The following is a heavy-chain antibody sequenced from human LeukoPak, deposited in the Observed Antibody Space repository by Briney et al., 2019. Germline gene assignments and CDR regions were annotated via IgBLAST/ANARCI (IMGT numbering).Heavy chain of an antibody. CDR1: GYTFTSYD. D-gene: IGHD3-22*01. V-gene: IGHV1-8*03. Sequence: GASVKVSCKASGYTFTSYDINWVRQATGQGLEWMGWMNPNSGNTGYAQKFQGRVTITRNTSISTAYMELSSLRSEDTAVYYCARAPPPGYYDSSGYTDYWGQGTLVTVSS. CDR3: ARAPPPGYYDSSGYTDY. CDR2: MNPNSGNT. J-gene: IGHJ4*02.